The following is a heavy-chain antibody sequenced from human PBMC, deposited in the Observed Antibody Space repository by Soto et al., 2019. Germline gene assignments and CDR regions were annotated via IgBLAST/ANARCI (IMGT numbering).Heavy chain of an antibody. CDR1: GGSFSGYY. Sequence: SETLSLTCAVYGGSFSGYYWSWIRQPPGKGLEWIGEINHSGSTNYNPSLKSRVTISVDTSKNQFSLKLSSVTAADTAVYYCASSSYGDKSFDYWGQGTLVTVSS. CDR3: ASSSYGDKSFDY. CDR2: INHSGST. J-gene: IGHJ4*02. D-gene: IGHD4-17*01. V-gene: IGHV4-34*01.